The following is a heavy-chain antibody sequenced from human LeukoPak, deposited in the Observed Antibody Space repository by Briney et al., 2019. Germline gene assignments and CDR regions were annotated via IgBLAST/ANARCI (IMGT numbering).Heavy chain of an antibody. J-gene: IGHJ4*02. CDR3: ARGYCSGGSCYGVGIFDY. V-gene: IGHV4-59*08. Sequence: PSETLSLTCTVSGGSISSYYWSWIRQPPGKGLEWIGYIYYSGSTNYNPSLKSRVTISVDTSKNQFSLKLSSVTAADTAVYYCARGYCSGGSCYGVGIFDYWGQGTLVTVSS. CDR1: GGSISSYY. CDR2: IYYSGST. D-gene: IGHD2-15*01.